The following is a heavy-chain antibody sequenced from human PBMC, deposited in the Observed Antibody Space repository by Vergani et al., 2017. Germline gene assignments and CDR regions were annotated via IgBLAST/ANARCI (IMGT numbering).Heavy chain of an antibody. J-gene: IGHJ6*03. CDR1: GFTFSNAW. V-gene: IGHV3-15*01. CDR2: IKSKTDGGTT. Sequence: EVQLVESGGGLVKPGGSLRLSCAASGFTFSNAWMSWVRQAPGKGLEWVGRIKSKTDGGTTDYAAPAKGRFTISRDDSKNTLYLQMNSLKTEDTAVYYCTTALAARPRYYYYYMDVWGKGTTVTVSS. D-gene: IGHD6-6*01. CDR3: TTALAARPRYYYYYMDV.